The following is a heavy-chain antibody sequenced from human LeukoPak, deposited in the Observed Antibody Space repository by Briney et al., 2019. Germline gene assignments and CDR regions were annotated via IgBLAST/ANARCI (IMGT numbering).Heavy chain of an antibody. CDR1: GFTFPNYG. J-gene: IGHJ3*02. Sequence: GGSLRLSCAASGFTFPNYGMSWVRQAPGKGLEWVANIKQDGSETSYVDSVKGRFTISRDNAKNSLYLQMNSLRAEDTAVYYCARDLKRRVYYDSSGSDDAFDIWGQGTMVTVSS. D-gene: IGHD3-22*01. V-gene: IGHV3-7*01. CDR3: ARDLKRRVYYDSSGSDDAFDI. CDR2: IKQDGSET.